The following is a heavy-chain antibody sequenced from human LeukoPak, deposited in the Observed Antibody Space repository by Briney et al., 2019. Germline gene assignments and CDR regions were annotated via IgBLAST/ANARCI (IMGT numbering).Heavy chain of an antibody. J-gene: IGHJ4*02. CDR1: GGSISSSSYY. D-gene: IGHD1-26*01. CDR3: AREWELLL. Sequence: SETLSLTCTVSGGSISSSSYYWGWIRQPPGKGLEWIGSIYYSGSTYYNPSLKSRVTISVDTSKNQFSLKLSSVTAADTAVYYCAREWELLLWGQGTLVTVSS. V-gene: IGHV4-39*02. CDR2: IYYSGST.